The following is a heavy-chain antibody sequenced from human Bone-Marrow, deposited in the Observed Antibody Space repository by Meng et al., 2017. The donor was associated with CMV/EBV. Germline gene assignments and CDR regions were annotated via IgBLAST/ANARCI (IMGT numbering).Heavy chain of an antibody. CDR1: GGSISSSSYY. CDR2: IYYSGST. D-gene: IGHD3-16*01. V-gene: IGHV4-39*07. J-gene: IGHJ5*02. Sequence: QVQLQESGPGLVQPSEPLTPTCTVSGGSISSSSYYWGWIRQPPGKGLEWIGSIYYSGSTYYNPSLKSRVTISVDTSKNQFSLKLSSVTAADTAVYYCARDVYGRGWFDPWGQGTLVTVSS. CDR3: ARDVYGRGWFDP.